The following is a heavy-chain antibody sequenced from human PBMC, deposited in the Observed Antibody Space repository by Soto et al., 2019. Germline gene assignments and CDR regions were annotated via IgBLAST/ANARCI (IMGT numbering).Heavy chain of an antibody. Sequence: RGSLRLSCPASGFTFSGSGLHWVRQAPIKVLEWVAIIWYDGSNRYFGDSVKGRFTISRDNSKTTLYLQMSSLRAGDTAVYYCARGRYYGSGSSNYFDYWGQGTLVTVSS. CDR3: ARGRYYGSGSSNYFDY. CDR2: IWYDGSNR. CDR1: GFTFSGSG. V-gene: IGHV3-33*01. J-gene: IGHJ4*02. D-gene: IGHD3-10*01.